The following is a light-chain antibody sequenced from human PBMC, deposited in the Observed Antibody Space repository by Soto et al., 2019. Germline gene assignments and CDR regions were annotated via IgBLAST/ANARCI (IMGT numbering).Light chain of an antibody. CDR2: EGS. CDR3: CSYAGSDV. CDR1: SRDFGSYNL. Sequence: QSALTQPASVSGSPGQSITISCTGTSRDFGSYNLVSWYQQHPGKAPKVMIYEGSKRPSGVSNRFSGSKSGNTASLTISGHQDEDEADYYCCSYAGSDVFGTGTKLTVL. V-gene: IGLV2-23*01. J-gene: IGLJ1*01.